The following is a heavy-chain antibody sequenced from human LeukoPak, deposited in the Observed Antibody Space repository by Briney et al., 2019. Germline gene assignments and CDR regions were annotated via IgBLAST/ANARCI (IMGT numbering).Heavy chain of an antibody. CDR3: ARELYCSGGSCYRYFDY. CDR2: ISAYNGNT. D-gene: IGHD2-15*01. V-gene: IGHV1-18*01. Sequence: GASVKVSCKASGYTFTSYGISWVRQAPGQGLEWMGWISAYNGNTNYAQKLQGRVTMTTDTSTSTAYMELRSLRSDDTAVYYCARELYCSGGSCYRYFDYWGQGTLVTVSS. CDR1: GYTFTSYG. J-gene: IGHJ4*02.